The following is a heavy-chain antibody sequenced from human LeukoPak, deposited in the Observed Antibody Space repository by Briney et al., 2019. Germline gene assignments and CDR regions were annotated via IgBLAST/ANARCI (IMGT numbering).Heavy chain of an antibody. CDR3: ATLTGYSSGWYPIDP. CDR1: GRSFSFYY. V-gene: IGHV4-34*01. CDR2: IHHSGTH. J-gene: IGHJ5*02. D-gene: IGHD6-19*01. Sequence: ADTLALTRGFYGRSFSFYYCRWIRQPRTKGLEWVGEIHHSGTHNNIPYLKPRVTISVDPSKIPFSLKLTSVTAADTAVYYCATLTGYSSGWYPIDPWGQGTLVTLSS.